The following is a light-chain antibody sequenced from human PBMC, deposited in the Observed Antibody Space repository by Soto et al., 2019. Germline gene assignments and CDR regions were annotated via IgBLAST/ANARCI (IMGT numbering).Light chain of an antibody. CDR1: QSLLHSNGHNF. J-gene: IGKJ1*01. CDR3: MQATQSSWT. CDR2: LGS. Sequence: DIVMTQSPLSLPVTPGEPASISCRSSQSLLHSNGHNFLDWYVQKPGQSPQLLIYLGSDRASGVPDRFSGSGAGTDFTLTISRVEAEDVGVYYCMQATQSSWTFGQGTKVDIK. V-gene: IGKV2-28*01.